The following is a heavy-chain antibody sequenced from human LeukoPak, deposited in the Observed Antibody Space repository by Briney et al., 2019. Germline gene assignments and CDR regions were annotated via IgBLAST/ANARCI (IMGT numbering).Heavy chain of an antibody. J-gene: IGHJ4*02. V-gene: IGHV3-48*02. Sequence: GGSLRLSCATSGFSFTDYPMNWVRQAPGKGLEWISNIRTTAEGAKYAYYADSVKGRVTISRDDGKNTLYLHMNSLRDDDTAVYYCAKDGEVWGQGTLVTVSS. CDR1: GFSFTDYP. CDR2: IRTTAEGAKYA. CDR3: AKDGEV. D-gene: IGHD3-10*01.